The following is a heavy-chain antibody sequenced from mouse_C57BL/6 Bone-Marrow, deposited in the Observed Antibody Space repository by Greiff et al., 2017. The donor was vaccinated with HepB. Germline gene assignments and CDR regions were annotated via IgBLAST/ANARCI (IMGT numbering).Heavy chain of an antibody. CDR3: AREGGYYWYFDV. V-gene: IGHV1-26*01. J-gene: IGHJ1*03. CDR1: GYTFTDYY. CDR2: INPNNGGT. D-gene: IGHD1-1*02. Sequence: EVQLQQSGPELVKPGASVKISCKASGYTFTDYYMNWVKQSHGKSLEWIGDINPNNGGTSYNQKFKGKATLTVDKSPSTAYMELRSLTSEDSAVYYCAREGGYYWYFDVWGTGTTVTVSS.